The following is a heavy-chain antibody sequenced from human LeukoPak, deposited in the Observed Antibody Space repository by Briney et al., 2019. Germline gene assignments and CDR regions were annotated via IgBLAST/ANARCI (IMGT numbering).Heavy chain of an antibody. Sequence: PSETLSLTCTVSGGSMSSYYWSWIRQPPGKGLEWIGYIYYSGTTNYNPSLKSRVTISVDTSKNQFSLKLSSVTAADTAVHYCAREGSVNAFNIWGQETMVTVSS. CDR3: AREGSVNAFNI. CDR2: IYYSGTT. V-gene: IGHV4-59*01. CDR1: GGSMSSYY. J-gene: IGHJ3*02.